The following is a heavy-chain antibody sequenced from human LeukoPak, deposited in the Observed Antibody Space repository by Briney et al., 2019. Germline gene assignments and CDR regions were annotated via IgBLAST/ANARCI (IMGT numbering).Heavy chain of an antibody. D-gene: IGHD6-19*01. Sequence: GGSLRLSCAASGFTFSSHWMSWVRQAPGKGPEWVANIKPDGSEKYYVDSVKGRSTISRDNSKNSLYLQLNSLRADDTAVYYCARGYQRQWLVRDNWFDPWGQGTLVTVSS. CDR3: ARGYQRQWLVRDNWFDP. J-gene: IGHJ5*02. CDR2: IKPDGSEK. V-gene: IGHV3-7*01. CDR1: GFTFSSHW.